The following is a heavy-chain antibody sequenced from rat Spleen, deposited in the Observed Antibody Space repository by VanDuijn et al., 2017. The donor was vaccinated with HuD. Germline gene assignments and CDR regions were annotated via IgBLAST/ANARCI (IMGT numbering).Heavy chain of an antibody. D-gene: IGHD4-1*01. J-gene: IGHJ2*01. V-gene: IGHV5-29*01. CDR1: GFTFSDYY. Sequence: EVQLVESDGGLVQPGRSLKLSCAASGFTFSDYYMAWVRQAPTKGLEWVATISYDGSSTYYRDSVKGRFTISRDNAKSTLYLQMESLRSEDTATYYCARGGSFDYWGQGVMVTVSS. CDR3: ARGGSFDY. CDR2: ISYDGSST.